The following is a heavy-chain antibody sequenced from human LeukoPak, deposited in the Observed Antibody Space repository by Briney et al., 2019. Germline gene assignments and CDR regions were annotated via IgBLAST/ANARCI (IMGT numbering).Heavy chain of an antibody. CDR3: ARDDYVLRFLEWLLPPDY. CDR1: GYTFTSYD. J-gene: IGHJ4*02. D-gene: IGHD3-3*01. CDR2: MNPNSGNT. Sequence: GASVKVSCKASGYTFTSYDINWVRQATGQGLEWMGWMNPNSGNTGYAQKFQGRVTMTRNTSISTAYMELSSLRSEDTAVYYCARDDYVLRFLEWLLPPDYWGQGTLVTVSS. V-gene: IGHV1-8*01.